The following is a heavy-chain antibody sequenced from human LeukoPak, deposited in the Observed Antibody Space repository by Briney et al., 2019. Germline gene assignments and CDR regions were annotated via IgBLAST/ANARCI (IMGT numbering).Heavy chain of an antibody. D-gene: IGHD3-9*01. CDR2: INSDGSST. Sequence: GGSLRLSCAASGFTFSSYWMHWVRQAPGKGLVWVSRINSDGSSTSYADSVKGRFTISRDNAKNTLYLQMDSLRAEDTAVYYCARDILTGYYQPWGQGTLVTVSS. V-gene: IGHV3-74*01. CDR1: GFTFSSYW. CDR3: ARDILTGYYQP. J-gene: IGHJ5*02.